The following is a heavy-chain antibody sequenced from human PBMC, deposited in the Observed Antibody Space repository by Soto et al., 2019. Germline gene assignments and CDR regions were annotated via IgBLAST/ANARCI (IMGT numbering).Heavy chain of an antibody. CDR1: GFTFSSYA. D-gene: IGHD6-19*01. CDR2: ISDDGGRT. J-gene: IGHJ5*02. CDR3: AKDVHNAISVATAS. V-gene: IGHV3-23*01. Sequence: EVQLLESGGGLVQPGGSLRLCCAASGFTFSSYAMTWVRQAPGKGLEWVSGISDDGGRTYYADSVKGRFTISRDNSKNTLFLQMNSLRADDMAFYFCAKDVHNAISVATASWAQGTLVSVSS.